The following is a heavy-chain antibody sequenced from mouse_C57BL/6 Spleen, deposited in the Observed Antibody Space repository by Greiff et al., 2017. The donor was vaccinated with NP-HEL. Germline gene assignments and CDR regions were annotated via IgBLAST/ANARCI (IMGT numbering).Heavy chain of an antibody. D-gene: IGHD1-1*01. CDR1: GFSLTSYG. V-gene: IGHV2-6*01. J-gene: IGHJ3*01. CDR3: ASGYGSREFAY. Sequence: LVAPSQSLSITCTVSGFSLTSYGVDWVRQSPGKGLEWLGVIWGVGSTNYNSALKSRLSISKDNSKSQVFLKMNSLQTDDTAMYYCASGYGSREFAYWGQGTLVTVSA. CDR2: IWGVGST.